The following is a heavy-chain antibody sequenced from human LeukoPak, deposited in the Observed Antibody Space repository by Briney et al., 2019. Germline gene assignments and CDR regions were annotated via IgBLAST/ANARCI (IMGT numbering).Heavy chain of an antibody. CDR3: ASAPGSYYNVDY. Sequence: PSETLSLTCTVSGGSISSGGYYWSWLRQHPGKGLEWIGYIYYSGSTYYNPSLKSRVTISVDTSKNQFSLKLSSVTAADTAVYYCASAPGSYYNVDYWGQGTLVTVSS. J-gene: IGHJ4*02. D-gene: IGHD3-10*01. V-gene: IGHV4-31*03. CDR1: GGSISSGGYY. CDR2: IYYSGST.